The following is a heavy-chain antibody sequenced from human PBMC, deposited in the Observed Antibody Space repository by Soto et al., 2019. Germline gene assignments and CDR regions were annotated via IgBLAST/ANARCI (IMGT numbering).Heavy chain of an antibody. V-gene: IGHV3-33*01. J-gene: IGHJ4*02. CDR2: IWYDGSNK. D-gene: IGHD2-2*01. CDR3: AREIVVARGASYFDY. Sequence: GGSLRLSCAASGFTFSSYGMHWVRQAPGKGLEWVAVIWYDGSNKYYADSVKGRFTISRDNSKNTLYLQMNSLRAEDTAVYYCAREIVVARGASYFDYWGPGTLVTV. CDR1: GFTFSSYG.